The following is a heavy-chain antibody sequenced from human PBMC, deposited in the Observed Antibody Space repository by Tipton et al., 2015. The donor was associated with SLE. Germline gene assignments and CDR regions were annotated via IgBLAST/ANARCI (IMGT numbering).Heavy chain of an antibody. D-gene: IGHD3-3*01. Sequence: QLVQSGGEVKKPGASVKVSCKAFGYPFTSFAIAWVRKTPGHGLEWMGRMNPKSGVTRYGQKFEGRVSMTGDTSINTAYLVLSSLTSDDTAVYYCAKRSVAEAADFDIWGQGTIVTVSS. CDR2: MNPKSGVT. J-gene: IGHJ3*02. CDR3: AKRSVAEAADFDI. V-gene: IGHV1-2*02. CDR1: GYPFTSFA.